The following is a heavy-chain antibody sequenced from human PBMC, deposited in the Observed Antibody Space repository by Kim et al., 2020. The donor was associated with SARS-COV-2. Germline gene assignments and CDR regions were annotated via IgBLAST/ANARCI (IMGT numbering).Heavy chain of an antibody. V-gene: IGHV1-69*01. CDR3: ARGFTMVRGVIIPPRFDY. Sequence: QGRVTITADESTSTAYMELSSLRSEDTAVYYCARGFTMVRGVIIPPRFDYWGQGTLVTVSS. J-gene: IGHJ4*02. D-gene: IGHD3-10*01.